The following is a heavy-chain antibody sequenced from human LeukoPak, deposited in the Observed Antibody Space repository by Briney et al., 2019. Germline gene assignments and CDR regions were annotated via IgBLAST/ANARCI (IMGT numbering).Heavy chain of an antibody. CDR1: GGSISSYY. CDR3: ARVNGGPPHYFDY. V-gene: IGHV4-59*08. D-gene: IGHD4-23*01. Sequence: SETLSLTCTVSGGSISSYYWSWIRQPPGKGLEWIGYIYYSGSTNYNPSLKSRVTISVDTSKNQFSLKLSSVTAADTAVYYCARVNGGPPHYFDYWGQGTLVTVSS. J-gene: IGHJ4*02. CDR2: IYYSGST.